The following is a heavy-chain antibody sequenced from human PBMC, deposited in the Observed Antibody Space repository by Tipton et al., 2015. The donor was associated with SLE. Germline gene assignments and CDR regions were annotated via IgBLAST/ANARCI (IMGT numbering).Heavy chain of an antibody. CDR3: ARLTIFGVVIIGNYYYYMDV. CDR1: GGSISSYY. Sequence: TLSLTCTVSGGSISSYYWSWIRQPPGKGLEWIGYIYYSGSTYYNPSLKSRVTISVDTSKNQFSLKLSSVTAADTAVYYCARLTIFGVVIIGNYYYYMDVWGKGTTVTVSS. J-gene: IGHJ6*03. CDR2: IYYSGST. V-gene: IGHV4-59*12. D-gene: IGHD3-3*01.